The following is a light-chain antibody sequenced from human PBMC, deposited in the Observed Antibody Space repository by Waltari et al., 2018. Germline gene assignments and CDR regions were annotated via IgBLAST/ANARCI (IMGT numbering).Light chain of an antibody. CDR1: KSDVGGYDN. J-gene: IGLJ1*01. CDR3: SSYTSRVRPNYV. V-gene: IGLV2-14*03. Sequence: QSALTQPASVSGSHGQSPAISCTGTKSDVGGYDNVSWYQQHPGKAPRLIIHDVNSRPSGVSSRFSVSKSGNTAFLTISGLLAEDEADYFCSSYTSRVRPNYVFGGGTKVTVL. CDR2: DVN.